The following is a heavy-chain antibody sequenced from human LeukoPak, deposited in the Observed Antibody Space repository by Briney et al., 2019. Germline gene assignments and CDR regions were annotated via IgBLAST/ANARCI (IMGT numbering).Heavy chain of an antibody. V-gene: IGHV4-61*01. J-gene: IGHJ6*04. CDR1: GGSISSSSYY. CDR3: ARDLGTAAPDV. D-gene: IGHD5-18*01. Sequence: PSETLSLTCTVSGGSISSSSYYWGWIRQPPGKGLEWIGYIYYSGSTNYNPSLKSRVTISVDTSKNQFSLKLSSVTAADTAVYYCARDLGTAAPDVWGKGTTVTVSS. CDR2: IYYSGST.